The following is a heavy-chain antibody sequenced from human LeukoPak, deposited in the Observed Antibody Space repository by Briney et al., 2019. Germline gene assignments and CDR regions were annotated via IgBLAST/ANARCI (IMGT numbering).Heavy chain of an antibody. CDR2: ISGKLYRT. Sequence: GASVRVSCKTSGYSFSDYGITWVRQAPGQGLEWMGWISGKLYRTYYAQRIQDRLTLTTDTSTNTAYLELRSLRSDDTAVYYCVRDQRGYYGSGYNMAYYYGMDVWGQGTTVTVSS. V-gene: IGHV1-18*01. CDR3: VRDQRGYYGSGYNMAYYYGMDV. D-gene: IGHD3-10*01. CDR1: GYSFSDYG. J-gene: IGHJ6*02.